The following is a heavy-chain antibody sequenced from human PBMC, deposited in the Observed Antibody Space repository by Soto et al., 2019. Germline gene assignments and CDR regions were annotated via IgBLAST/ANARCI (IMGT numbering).Heavy chain of an antibody. CDR2: IYHSGSS. Sequence: QVQLQESGPGLVKPSQTLSLTCNVSGGSISSDNYYWSWIRQPPGKGLEWIGYIYHSGSSYYNPTLKSRVTISIDTSKNQLALKLTSVTAADTAVYYCARTSPRGSGTWFDPWGQGTLVTVSS. D-gene: IGHD3-10*01. V-gene: IGHV4-30-4*01. CDR3: ARTSPRGSGTWFDP. CDR1: GGSISSDNYY. J-gene: IGHJ5*02.